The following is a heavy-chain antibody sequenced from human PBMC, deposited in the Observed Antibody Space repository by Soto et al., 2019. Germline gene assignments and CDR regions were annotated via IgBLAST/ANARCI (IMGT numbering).Heavy chain of an antibody. CDR1: GGTFRSYA. Sequence: SVKVSCKASGGTFRSYAISWVRQAPGQGLEWMGGIIPIFGTANYAQKFQGRVTITADESTSTAYMELSSLRSEDTAVYYCARAIYGDYRAFDIWGQGTMVTVSS. V-gene: IGHV1-69*13. CDR2: IIPIFGTA. CDR3: ARAIYGDYRAFDI. D-gene: IGHD4-17*01. J-gene: IGHJ3*02.